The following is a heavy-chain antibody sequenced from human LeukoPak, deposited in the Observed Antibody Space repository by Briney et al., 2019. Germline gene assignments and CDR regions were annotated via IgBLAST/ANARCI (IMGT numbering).Heavy chain of an antibody. D-gene: IGHD6-19*01. CDR2: IYYSGDT. J-gene: IGHJ6*03. CDR3: ARHQWHYYYYMGV. CDR1: GGSIRISSYY. V-gene: IGHV4-39*01. Sequence: PSETLSLTCTVSGGSIRISSYYWGWIRQPPGKGLEWIGSIYYSGDTYYNPSLKSRRVTISVDTSKNQFSLRLSSVTAADTAVYYCARHQWHYYYYMGVWGKGSTVTVSS.